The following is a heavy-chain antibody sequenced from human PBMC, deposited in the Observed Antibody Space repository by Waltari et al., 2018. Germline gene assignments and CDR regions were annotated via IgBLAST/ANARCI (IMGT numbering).Heavy chain of an antibody. J-gene: IGHJ6*03. CDR2: IIPILGTT. D-gene: IGHD3-9*01. Sequence: QVQLVQSGAEVKMPGSSVKVSCKASGGTFSSYAISWVRQAPGQGLRWMGGIIPILGTTNYAQEFQGRVTITADETTSTAYMELSSLRSEDTGVYYCARPPFELLPVYYYYMDVWGKGTTVTVSS. V-gene: IGHV1-69*01. CDR3: ARPPFELLPVYYYYMDV. CDR1: GGTFSSYA.